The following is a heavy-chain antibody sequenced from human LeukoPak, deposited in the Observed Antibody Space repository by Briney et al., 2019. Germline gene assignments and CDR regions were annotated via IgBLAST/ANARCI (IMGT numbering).Heavy chain of an antibody. Sequence: GESLKISCKGSGYSFTSYWIGWVRQMPGKGLEWMGIIYPGDSDTRYRPSFQGQVTISADKSISTAYLQWSSLKASDTAMYYCARIPYYYDSSGYHFDYWGQGTLVTVSS. V-gene: IGHV5-51*01. CDR3: ARIPYYYDSSGYHFDY. J-gene: IGHJ4*02. D-gene: IGHD3-22*01. CDR1: GYSFTSYW. CDR2: IYPGDSDT.